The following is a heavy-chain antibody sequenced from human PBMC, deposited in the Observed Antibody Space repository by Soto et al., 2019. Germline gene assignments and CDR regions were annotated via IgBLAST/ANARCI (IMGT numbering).Heavy chain of an antibody. D-gene: IGHD3-22*01. CDR3: ARVGPAHYYDSSGYYSPLAY. V-gene: IGHV1-18*01. J-gene: IGHJ4*02. CDR2: ISAYNGNT. Sequence: ASVKVSCKASGYTFTSYGISWVRQAPGQGLEWMGWISAYNGNTNYAQKLQGRVTMTADTSTSTAYMELRSLRSDDTAVYYCARVGPAHYYDSSGYYSPLAYWGQGTLVTVSS. CDR1: GYTFTSYG.